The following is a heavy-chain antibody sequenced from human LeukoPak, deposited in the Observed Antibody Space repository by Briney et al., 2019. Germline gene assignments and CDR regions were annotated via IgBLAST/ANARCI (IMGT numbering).Heavy chain of an antibody. Sequence: PGGSLRLSCTASGFTFSNYWVSWVRQAPGKGLEWVANIKQDGSVQYYVDSVKGRFTISRDNAKNSLYLQMNSLRAEDTAVYYCARLVYYYGSGSYLYDWFDPWGQGTLVTVSS. V-gene: IGHV3-7*01. CDR1: GFTFSNYW. J-gene: IGHJ5*02. CDR2: IKQDGSVQ. D-gene: IGHD3-10*01. CDR3: ARLVYYYGSGSYLYDWFDP.